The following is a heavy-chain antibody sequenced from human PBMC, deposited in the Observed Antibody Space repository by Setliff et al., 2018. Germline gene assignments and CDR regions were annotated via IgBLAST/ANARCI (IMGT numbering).Heavy chain of an antibody. Sequence: SETLSLTCTVSGDSMTSSYWTWIRQTPGRGLEWIGYISYSGTTNYNPSLKSRVTISSDTSNNQFYLSLTSVNAADTALYYCARNPDFLQYSFDLWGRGTLVTVSS. CDR2: ISYSGTT. V-gene: IGHV4-59*01. CDR1: GDSMTSSY. D-gene: IGHD5-12*01. J-gene: IGHJ2*01. CDR3: ARNPDFLQYSFDL.